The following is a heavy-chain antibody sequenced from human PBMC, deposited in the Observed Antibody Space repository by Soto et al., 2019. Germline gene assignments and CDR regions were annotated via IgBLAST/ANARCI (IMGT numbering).Heavy chain of an antibody. J-gene: IGHJ5*02. Sequence: ASVKVSCKASGYTFTSYGISWVRQAPGQGLEWMGWISAYNGNTNYAQKLQGRVTMTTDTSTSTAYMELRSLRSDDTAVYYCAREGWVRRGIAAADTGWFDPWGQGTLVTVSS. CDR3: AREGWVRRGIAAADTGWFDP. CDR1: GYTFTSYG. D-gene: IGHD6-13*01. V-gene: IGHV1-18*01. CDR2: ISAYNGNT.